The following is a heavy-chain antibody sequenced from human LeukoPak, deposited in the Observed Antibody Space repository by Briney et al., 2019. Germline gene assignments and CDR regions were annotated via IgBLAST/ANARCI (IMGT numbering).Heavy chain of an antibody. CDR1: GFTFDDYA. D-gene: IGHD2-2*01. CDR2: ISWNSGSI. J-gene: IGHJ3*02. CDR3: AKGRSPDIVVVPAAKAAFDI. Sequence: GGSLRLSCAASGFTFDDYAMHWVRQAPGKGLEWVSGISWNSGSIGYADSVKGRFTISRDNAKNSLYLQMNSLRAEDTALYYCAKGRSPDIVVVPAAKAAFDIWGQGTMVTVSS. V-gene: IGHV3-9*01.